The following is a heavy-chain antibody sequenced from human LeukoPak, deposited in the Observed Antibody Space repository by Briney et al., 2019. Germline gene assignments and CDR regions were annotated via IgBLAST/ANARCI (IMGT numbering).Heavy chain of an antibody. D-gene: IGHD5-12*01. Sequence: PGGSLRLSCAASGFTFSSYWMHWVRQTPGKGPVWVSRINGDGSTTAYADSVKGRFTISRDNVKNTLYLQMNSLRAEDTAVYYCARRGPETVATIDYWGQGTLVTVSS. V-gene: IGHV3-74*01. CDR1: GFTFSSYW. CDR2: INGDGSTT. J-gene: IGHJ4*02. CDR3: ARRGPETVATIDY.